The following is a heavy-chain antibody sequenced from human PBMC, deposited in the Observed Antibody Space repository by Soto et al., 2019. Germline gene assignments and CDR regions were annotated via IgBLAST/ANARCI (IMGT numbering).Heavy chain of an antibody. CDR2: ISGSGGTT. V-gene: IGHV3-23*01. CDR3: AKTANGWFSAFDI. CDR1: GFTFSSYA. D-gene: IGHD6-19*01. J-gene: IGHJ3*02. Sequence: PLGSLRLSCAASGFTFSSYAMSWVRQAPGKGLEWVSAISGSGGTTYYADSVKGRFTFSRDNSKNTLYLQMNSLRAEDTAVYYCAKTANGWFSAFDIWGQGTMVTVSS.